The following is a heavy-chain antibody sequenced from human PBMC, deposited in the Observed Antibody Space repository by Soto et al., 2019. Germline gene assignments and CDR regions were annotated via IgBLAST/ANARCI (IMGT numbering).Heavy chain of an antibody. CDR2: IIPIFGTP. Sequence: QVQLVQSGAEVKKPGSSVKVSCKASGGTFSSYAISWVRQAPGQGLEWMGGIIPIFGTPNYAQKFQGRVTITADESTSTAYMELSSLTSEDTAVYYCASPTTVDRLRTLSYYYDMDVWGQGTTVTVSS. J-gene: IGHJ6*02. D-gene: IGHD5-12*01. V-gene: IGHV1-69*01. CDR3: ASPTTVDRLRTLSYYYDMDV. CDR1: GGTFSSYA.